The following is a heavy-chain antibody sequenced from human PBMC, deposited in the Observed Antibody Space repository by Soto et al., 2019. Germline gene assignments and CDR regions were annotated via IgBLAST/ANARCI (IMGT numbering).Heavy chain of an antibody. CDR2: IYPRDSDT. Sequence: PGESLKISCKGSGYNFNIYWIAWVRQMPGKGLEWMGVIYPRDSDTRYSPSFQGQVTISVDKSIGAAYLQWGSLKASDTAIYYCARQDGDGLYYFDYWGQGTLVTVSS. D-gene: IGHD4-17*01. J-gene: IGHJ4*02. CDR3: ARQDGDGLYYFDY. V-gene: IGHV5-51*01. CDR1: GYNFNIYW.